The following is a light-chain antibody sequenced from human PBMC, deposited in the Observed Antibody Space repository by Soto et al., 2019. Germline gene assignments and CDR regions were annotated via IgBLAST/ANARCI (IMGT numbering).Light chain of an antibody. CDR2: GAS. J-gene: IGKJ1*01. Sequence: EIVVTQSPAAVSVSRGERATLSCRASQSVSSDLAWYHQKPGQAPRLLIYGASTRATGIPARFSGSGSGTEFTLTINSLQSEDFAVYYCQQYNNWPRTFGQGTKVDIK. CDR3: QQYNNWPRT. V-gene: IGKV3-15*01. CDR1: QSVSSD.